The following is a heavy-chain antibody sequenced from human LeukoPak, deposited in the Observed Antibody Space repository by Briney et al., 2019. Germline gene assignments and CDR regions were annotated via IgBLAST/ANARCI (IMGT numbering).Heavy chain of an antibody. CDR2: ISGSGGST. Sequence: GGSLRLSCAASGFTFSTYGMSWVRQAPGKGLEWVSAISGSGGSTYYADSVKGRFTISRDNSKNTLYLQMNSLRAEDTAVYYCAKGRQQLVMGGGQGTLVTVSS. J-gene: IGHJ4*02. CDR1: GFTFSTYG. V-gene: IGHV3-23*01. CDR3: AKGRQQLVMG. D-gene: IGHD6-13*01.